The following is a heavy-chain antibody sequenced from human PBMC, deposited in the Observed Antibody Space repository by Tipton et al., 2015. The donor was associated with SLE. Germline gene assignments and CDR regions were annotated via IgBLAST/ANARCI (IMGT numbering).Heavy chain of an antibody. J-gene: IGHJ4*02. D-gene: IGHD7-27*01. V-gene: IGHV4-39*07. Sequence: TLSLTCTVSGGSISSSSYYWGWIRQPPGKRLEWIGSIYYSGSTYYNPSLKSRVTISVDTSENQFSLKLSSVTAADTAVYYCARELWGSLDYWGQGTLLTVSS. CDR3: ARELWGSLDY. CDR2: IYYSGST. CDR1: GGSISSSSYY.